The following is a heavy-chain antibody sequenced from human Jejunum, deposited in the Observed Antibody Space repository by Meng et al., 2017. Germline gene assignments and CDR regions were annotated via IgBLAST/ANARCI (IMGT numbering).Heavy chain of an antibody. J-gene: IGHJ4*02. CDR3: AKGLLVDRLRFGIDY. CDR2: VYTSGT. CDR1: GGSLSSANHF. D-gene: IGHD6-6*01. V-gene: IGHV4-61*02. Sequence: SETLSLTCTVSGGSLSSANHFWSWIRQPAGKGLEWIGRVYTSGTNINPSLKSRVTLSIDTSKNQFSLKLGSVTAADTALYYCAKGLLVDRLRFGIDYWGQGTLVTVSS.